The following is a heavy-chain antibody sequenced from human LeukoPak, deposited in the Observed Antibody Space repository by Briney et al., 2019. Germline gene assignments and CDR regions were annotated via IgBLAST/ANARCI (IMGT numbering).Heavy chain of an antibody. CDR1: GGSFSGYY. CDR3: ARGPRYYDILTGTYYYYYMDV. CDR2: INHSGST. Sequence: PSETLSLTCAVYGGSFSGYYWSWIRQPPGKGLEWIGEINHSGSTNYNPSLKSRVTISVDTSKNQFSLKLSSVTAADTAVYYCARGPRYYDILTGTYYYYYMDVWGKGTTVTVSS. J-gene: IGHJ6*03. V-gene: IGHV4-34*01. D-gene: IGHD3-9*01.